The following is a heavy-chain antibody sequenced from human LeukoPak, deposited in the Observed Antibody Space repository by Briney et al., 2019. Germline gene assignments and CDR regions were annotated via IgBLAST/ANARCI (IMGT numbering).Heavy chain of an antibody. CDR1: GFTFSSYA. CDR3: ARVGIAVAGTEGAFDI. Sequence: PGGSLRLSCAASGFTFSSYAMHWVRQAPGKGLEWVAVISYDGSNKYYADSVKGRFTISRDNSKNTLYLQMNSLRAEDTAVYYCARVGIAVAGTEGAFDIWGQGTMVTVSS. D-gene: IGHD6-19*01. V-gene: IGHV3-30*04. CDR2: ISYDGSNK. J-gene: IGHJ3*02.